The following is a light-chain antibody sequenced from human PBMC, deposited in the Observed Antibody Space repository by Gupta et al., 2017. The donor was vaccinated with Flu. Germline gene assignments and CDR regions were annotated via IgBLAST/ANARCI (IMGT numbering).Light chain of an antibody. CDR1: RSVSSY. J-gene: IGKJ4*01. CDR2: YAS. CDR3: HQRSNCPPLT. V-gene: IGKV3-11*01. Sequence: EIVLTQSPATLSLSPGERATLSCRASRSVSSYLAWYQQKPGQAPRLLIYYASHRATGSPARCCGSSAWTNDTLTIISLEPEDFSVYYYHQRSNCPPLTFGGGTKVEIK.